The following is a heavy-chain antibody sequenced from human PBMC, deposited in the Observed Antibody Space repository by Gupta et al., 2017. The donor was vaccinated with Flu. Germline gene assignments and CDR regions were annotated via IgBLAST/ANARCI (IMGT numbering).Heavy chain of an antibody. V-gene: IGHV3-30*03. CDR1: GSFASHYA. CDR2: VSYDGTIK. J-gene: IGHJ6*02. D-gene: IGHD3-10*01. Sequence: QVMESGGGVVQPGTSLRLSCATSGSFASHYAMHWVRQAPGKGLEWVALVSYDGTIKNYTDSVKGRFTISRDNSRTTVYLQINSLRPEDTAVYYCAVERHPGLRVSNALDVWGQGTTVTVSS. CDR3: AVERHPGLRVSNALDV.